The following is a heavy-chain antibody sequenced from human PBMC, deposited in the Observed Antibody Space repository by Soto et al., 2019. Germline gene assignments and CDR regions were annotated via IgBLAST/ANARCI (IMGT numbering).Heavy chain of an antibody. D-gene: IGHD3-22*01. CDR3: ARDLSPSTYYYDSSGYSPGY. Sequence: ASVKVSCKASGDTFTSYYMHWVRQAPGQGLEWMGIINPSGGSTSYAQKFQGRVTMTRDTSTSTVYMELSSLRSEDTAVYYCARDLSPSTYYYDSSGYSPGYWGQGTLVTVSS. V-gene: IGHV1-46*01. J-gene: IGHJ4*02. CDR2: INPSGGST. CDR1: GDTFTSYY.